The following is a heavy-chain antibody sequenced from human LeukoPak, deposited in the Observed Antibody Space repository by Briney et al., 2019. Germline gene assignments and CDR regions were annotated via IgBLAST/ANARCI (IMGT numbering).Heavy chain of an antibody. D-gene: IGHD6-13*01. CDR2: ISYDGSNK. V-gene: IGHV3-30*18. Sequence: GGSLRLSCAASGFTFSSYGMHWVRRAPGRGREWGAVISYDGSNKYYADSVKGRFTISRDNSKNTLYLQMNSLRAEDTAVYYCAKESKYSSSWYNPPLDYWGQGTLVTVSS. CDR3: AKESKYSSSWYNPPLDY. J-gene: IGHJ4*02. CDR1: GFTFSSYG.